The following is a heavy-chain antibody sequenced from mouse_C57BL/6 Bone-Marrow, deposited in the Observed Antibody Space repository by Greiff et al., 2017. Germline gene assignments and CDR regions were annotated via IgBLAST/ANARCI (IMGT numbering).Heavy chain of an antibody. J-gene: IGHJ2*01. CDR1: GFTFSDYG. CDR2: ISNLAYSI. D-gene: IGHD1-1*01. V-gene: IGHV5-15*04. CDR3: ARRSPYYGYFDY. Sequence: EVQLQESGGGLVQPGGSLKLSCAASGFTFSDYGMAWVRQAPRKGPEWVAFISNLAYSIYYADTVTGRFTISRENAKNTLYLERSSLRSEDTAMYYCARRSPYYGYFDYWGQGTTLTVSS.